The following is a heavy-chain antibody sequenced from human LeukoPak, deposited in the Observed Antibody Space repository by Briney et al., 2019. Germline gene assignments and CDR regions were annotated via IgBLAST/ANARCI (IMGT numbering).Heavy chain of an antibody. V-gene: IGHV7-4-1*02. CDR2: INTNTGNP. CDR3: AREEEQQLVLGAFDI. CDR1: GYTFTSYA. Sequence: GASVKVSCKASGYTFTSYAMNWVRQAPGQGLEWMGWINTNTGNPTYAQGFTGRFVFSLDTSVSTAYLQISSLKAEDTAVYYCAREEEQQLVLGAFDIWGEGTMLTVSS. J-gene: IGHJ3*02. D-gene: IGHD6-13*01.